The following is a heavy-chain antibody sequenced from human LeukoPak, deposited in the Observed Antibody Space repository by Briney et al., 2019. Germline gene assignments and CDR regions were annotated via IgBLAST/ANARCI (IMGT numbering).Heavy chain of an antibody. Sequence: GGSLRLSCAASGFAFSSYSMNWVRQAPGKGLEWVSSISSSSSYIYYADSVKGRFTISRDNAKNSLYLQVNSLRAEDTAVYYCARVTRYCSGGSCSENDYWGQGTLVTVSS. V-gene: IGHV3-21*01. D-gene: IGHD2-15*01. CDR2: ISSSSSYI. CDR3: ARVTRYCSGGSCSENDY. J-gene: IGHJ4*02. CDR1: GFAFSSYS.